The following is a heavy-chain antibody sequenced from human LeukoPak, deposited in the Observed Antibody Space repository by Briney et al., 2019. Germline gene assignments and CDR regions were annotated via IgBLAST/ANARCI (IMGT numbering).Heavy chain of an antibody. Sequence: PGGSLRLSCTGSGFTFGDYYINWLRQAPGKGPEWVGFIRSQGHGGTTEYAASVKGSFTISRDDSKSIAYLQMNSLKTDDTALYYCSGHRHSFNWFDPWGQGTLVTVSS. J-gene: IGHJ5*02. D-gene: IGHD5-18*01. CDR2: IRSQGHGGTT. CDR1: GFTFGDYY. CDR3: SGHRHSFNWFDP. V-gene: IGHV3-49*03.